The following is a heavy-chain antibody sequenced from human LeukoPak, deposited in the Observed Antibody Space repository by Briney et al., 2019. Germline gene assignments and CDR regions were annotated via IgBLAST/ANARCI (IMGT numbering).Heavy chain of an antibody. CDR1: GFSFSSYS. Sequence: PGGSLRLSCVASGFSFSSYSMNWVRHAPRKGLERVSYISSSSSTIYYADSVKGRFTISRDNAKNSLYLQMNSLRDEDTAVYSGASAGSGLYWGQGTLVTVSS. J-gene: IGHJ4*02. CDR2: ISSSSSTI. V-gene: IGHV3-48*02. CDR3: ASAGSGLY. D-gene: IGHD6-19*01.